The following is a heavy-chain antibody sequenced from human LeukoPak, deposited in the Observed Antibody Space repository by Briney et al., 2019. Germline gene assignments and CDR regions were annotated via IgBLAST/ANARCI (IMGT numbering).Heavy chain of an antibody. CDR2: IYYSGST. CDR3: ARDQVGYCSSTSCYNI. CDR1: GGSLSSSSYY. Sequence: SETLSLTCTVSGGSLSSSSYYWGWLRQPPGRGLEWIGSIYYSGSTYHNPSLKSRVPMSVDTSKNQFSLKLSSVTAADTAVYYCARDQVGYCSSTSCYNIWGQGTLVTVSS. V-gene: IGHV4-39*07. J-gene: IGHJ4*02. D-gene: IGHD2-2*02.